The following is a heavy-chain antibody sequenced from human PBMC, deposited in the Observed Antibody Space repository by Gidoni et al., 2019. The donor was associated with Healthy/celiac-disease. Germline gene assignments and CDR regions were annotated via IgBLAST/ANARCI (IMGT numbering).Heavy chain of an antibody. V-gene: IGHV3-15*01. Sequence: EVQLVESGGGLVKPGGSLRLSCAASGFTFSNAWMSWVRQAPGKGLEWVGRIKSKTDGGTTDYAAPVKGRFTISRDDSKNTLYLQMNSLKTEDTAVYYCTTDSYDSSGFDYWGQGTLVTVSS. D-gene: IGHD3-22*01. CDR1: GFTFSNAW. CDR2: IKSKTDGGTT. J-gene: IGHJ4*02. CDR3: TTDSYDSSGFDY.